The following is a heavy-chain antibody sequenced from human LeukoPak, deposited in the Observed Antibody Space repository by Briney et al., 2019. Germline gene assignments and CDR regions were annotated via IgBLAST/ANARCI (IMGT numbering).Heavy chain of an antibody. CDR3: ARHYSSALDY. CDR2: IYHSGST. D-gene: IGHD2-21*01. V-gene: IGHV4-38-2*01. Sequence: PSETLSLTCAVSGHSISSGYYWGWIRQPPGKGLEWIGSIYHSGSTYYNPSLKSRVTISVDTSKNQFSLKLSSVTAADTAVYYCARHYSSALDYWGQGTLVTVSS. J-gene: IGHJ4*02. CDR1: GHSISSGYY.